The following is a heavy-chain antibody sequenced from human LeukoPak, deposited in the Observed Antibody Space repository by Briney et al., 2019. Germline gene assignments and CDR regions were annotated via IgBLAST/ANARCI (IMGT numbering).Heavy chain of an antibody. J-gene: IGHJ4*02. CDR3: ARSAIFGVVIITSSV. CDR1: GGSISSGSFY. D-gene: IGHD3-3*01. Sequence: SETLSLTCTVSGGSISSGSFYWSWIRQPAGKGLEWIGRIYASGSTNYNPSLKSRVTISVDTSKNQFSLKLTSVTAADTAVYYCARSAIFGVVIITSSVWGQGTLVTVSS. CDR2: IYASGST. V-gene: IGHV4-61*02.